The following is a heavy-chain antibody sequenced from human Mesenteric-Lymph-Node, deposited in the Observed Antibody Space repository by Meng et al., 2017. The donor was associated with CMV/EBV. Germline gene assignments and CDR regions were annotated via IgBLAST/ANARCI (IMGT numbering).Heavy chain of an antibody. J-gene: IGHJ6*02. Sequence: GESLKISCAASGFTFSDYYMSWIRRAPGKRLEWVSYIDTSGYPLYYADSVKGRSTISRDSAKSSLYLQMNSLRVEDTAVYYCARVSSEDFWSGRYPSGCYGMDVWGQGTTVTVSS. CDR2: IDTSGYPL. CDR3: ARVSSEDFWSGRYPSGCYGMDV. V-gene: IGHV3-11*04. CDR1: GFTFSDYY. D-gene: IGHD3-3*01.